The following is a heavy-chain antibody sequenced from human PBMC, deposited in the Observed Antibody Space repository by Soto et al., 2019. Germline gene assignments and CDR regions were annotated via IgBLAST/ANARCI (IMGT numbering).Heavy chain of an antibody. J-gene: IGHJ6*03. D-gene: IGHD3-9*01. CDR3: AKAGLRHFDWLPYYYMDV. V-gene: IGHV3-30*18. CDR2: ISYDGTNR. CDR1: GFSFRNCG. Sequence: QVQLVESGGGVVQPGRSLRLSCAASGFSFRNCGMHWVRQAPGKGPEWVAIISYDGTNRFYADSVKGRFTISRDNSKNTLNLQMNSLRAEDTAVYYCAKAGLRHFDWLPYYYMDVWGKGTTVTVSS.